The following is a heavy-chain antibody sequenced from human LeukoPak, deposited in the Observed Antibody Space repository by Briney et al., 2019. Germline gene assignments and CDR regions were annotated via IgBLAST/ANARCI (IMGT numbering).Heavy chain of an antibody. CDR2: IYSGGST. D-gene: IGHD2-15*01. V-gene: IGHV3-66*01. Sequence: PGGSLRLSCAASGFTVSSNYMSWVRQAPGKGLEWVSVIYSGGSTYYADSVKGRFTISRDNSKNTLYLQMNSLRAEDTAVYYCARDGGVVVAAGFFDYWGQGTLVTVSS. J-gene: IGHJ4*02. CDR3: ARDGGVVVAAGFFDY. CDR1: GFTVSSNY.